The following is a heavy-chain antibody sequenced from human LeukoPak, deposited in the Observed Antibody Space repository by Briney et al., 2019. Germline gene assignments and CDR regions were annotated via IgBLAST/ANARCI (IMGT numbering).Heavy chain of an antibody. Sequence: PGGSLRLSCAASGFTFSSYGMHWVRQAPGKGLEWVAVISYDGSNKYYADSVKGRFTISRDNSKNTLYLQMNSLRAEDTAVYYCAKDIRRYCSGGSCYCFDYWGQGTLATVSS. CDR2: ISYDGSNK. D-gene: IGHD2-15*01. J-gene: IGHJ4*02. CDR1: GFTFSSYG. CDR3: AKDIRRYCSGGSCYCFDY. V-gene: IGHV3-30*18.